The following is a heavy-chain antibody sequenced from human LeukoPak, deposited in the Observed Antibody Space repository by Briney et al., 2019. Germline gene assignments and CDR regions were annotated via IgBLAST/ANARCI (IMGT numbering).Heavy chain of an antibody. D-gene: IGHD6-19*01. CDR3: ARGYGIRGVAGPEGGY. CDR2: IKQDGSEK. CDR1: GFTFSSYW. J-gene: IGHJ4*02. Sequence: GGSLRLSCAASGFTFSSYWMSWVRQAPGKGLEWVANIKQDGSEKYYADSVKGRFTISRDNSKNTLYLQMNSLRAEDTAVYYCARGYGIRGVAGPEGGYWGQGTLVTVSS. V-gene: IGHV3-7*01.